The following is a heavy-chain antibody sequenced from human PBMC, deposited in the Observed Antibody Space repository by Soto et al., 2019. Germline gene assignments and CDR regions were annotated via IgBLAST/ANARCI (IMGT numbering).Heavy chain of an antibody. V-gene: IGHV4-30-2*01. CDR2: IYHSGST. J-gene: IGHJ4*02. Sequence: PSETLSLTCAVSGGSISSGGYSWSWIRQPPGKGLEWIGYIYHSGSTYYNPSLKSRVTISVDRSKNQFSLKLSSVTAADTAVYYCARSLARPGTIDYWGQGTLVTVS. CDR1: GGSISSGGYS. D-gene: IGHD1-1*01. CDR3: ARSLARPGTIDY.